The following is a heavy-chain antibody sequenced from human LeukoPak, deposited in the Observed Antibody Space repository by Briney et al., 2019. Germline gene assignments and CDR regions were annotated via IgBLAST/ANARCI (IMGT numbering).Heavy chain of an antibody. J-gene: IGHJ6*03. CDR2: IIPIFGTA. CDR3: GGSTLNYDFWSGCPRYYYYYYMDV. D-gene: IGHD3-3*01. V-gene: IGHV1-69*05. CDR1: GGTFSSYA. Sequence: SVKVSCKASGGTFSSYAISWVRQAPGQGLEWMGGIIPIFGTANYAQKFQGRVTITTDESTSTAYMELSSLRSEDTAVYYCGGSTLNYDFWSGCPRYYYYYYMDVWGKGTTVTVSS.